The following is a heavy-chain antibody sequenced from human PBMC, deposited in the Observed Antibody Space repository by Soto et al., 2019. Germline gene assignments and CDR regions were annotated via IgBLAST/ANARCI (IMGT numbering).Heavy chain of an antibody. CDR3: ARGPVYGDYDY. CDR2: INHSGST. V-gene: IGHV4-34*01. CDR1: GGSFSGYY. Sequence: SETLSLTCAVCGGSFSGYYWSWIRQPPGKGLEWIGEINHSGSTNYNPSLKSRVTISVDTSKNQFSLKLSSVTAADTAVYYCARGPVYGDYDYWGQGTLVTVSS. D-gene: IGHD4-17*01. J-gene: IGHJ4*02.